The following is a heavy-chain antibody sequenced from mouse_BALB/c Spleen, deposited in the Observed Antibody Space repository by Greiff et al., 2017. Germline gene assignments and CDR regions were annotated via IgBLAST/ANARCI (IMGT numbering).Heavy chain of an antibody. CDR2: ISSGGSYT. Sequence: EVQLVESGGGLVKPGGSLKLSCAASGFTFSSYAMSWVRQTPEKRLEWVATISSGGSYTYYPDSVKGRFTISRDNAKNTLYLQMSSLRSEDTAMYYCARGSYDYDSYYFDYWGQGTTLTVSS. V-gene: IGHV5-9-3*01. D-gene: IGHD2-4*01. CDR1: GFTFSSYA. J-gene: IGHJ2*01. CDR3: ARGSYDYDSYYFDY.